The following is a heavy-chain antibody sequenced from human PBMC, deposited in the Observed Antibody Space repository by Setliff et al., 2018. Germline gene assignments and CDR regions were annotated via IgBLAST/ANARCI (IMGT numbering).Heavy chain of an antibody. V-gene: IGHV3-23*03. CDR2: FYDSRGDT. J-gene: IGHJ4*02. D-gene: IGHD3-10*01. Sequence: LRLSCAASGFAFSTYAVSWVRQAPGKGLEWVSIFYDSRGDTYYADSVKGRFTVSKDNSKNTMYLQMNSLRDEDTAIYYCFGAGTCSYWGQGTLVTVSS. CDR3: FGAGTCSY. CDR1: GFAFSTYA.